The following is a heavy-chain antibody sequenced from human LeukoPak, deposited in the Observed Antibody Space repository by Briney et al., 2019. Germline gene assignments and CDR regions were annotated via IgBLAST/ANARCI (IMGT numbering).Heavy chain of an antibody. Sequence: GGSLRLSCAASGFXFSSYWISWVRQAPGKGLEWVANIKQDGSEQYYVDSVKGRFTISRDNAKNSLFLQMNSLRGEDTAVYYCARGLQGDYGDGASYEFDYWGQGTLVTVSS. V-gene: IGHV3-7*05. CDR3: ARGLQGDYGDGASYEFDY. CDR1: GFXFSSYW. J-gene: IGHJ4*02. D-gene: IGHD4-17*01. CDR2: IKQDGSEQ.